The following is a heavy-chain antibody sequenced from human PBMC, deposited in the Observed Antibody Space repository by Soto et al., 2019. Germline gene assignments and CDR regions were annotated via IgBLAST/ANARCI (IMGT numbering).Heavy chain of an antibody. CDR3: ARVMVRGVTAYYYYGMDV. D-gene: IGHD3-10*01. J-gene: IGHJ6*02. CDR2: INAGNGNP. Sequence: ASVKVSCKASGYPFTSYAMHCVRQAPGQRIEWMGWINAGNGNPTYSQKIQGRVTITRDASASTAYMELSSLRAEDTAVYYCARVMVRGVTAYYYYGMDVWGQETTVTAS. V-gene: IGHV1-3*01. CDR1: GYPFTSYA.